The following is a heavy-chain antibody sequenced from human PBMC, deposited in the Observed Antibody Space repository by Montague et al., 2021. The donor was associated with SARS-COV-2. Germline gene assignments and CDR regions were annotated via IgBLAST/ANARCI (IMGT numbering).Heavy chain of an antibody. Sequence: SLRLSCAASGFTFSSYDMHWVRQATGKGLEWVSAIGTAGDTYYPGSVKGRFTISRENAKNPLYLQMNSLRAGDTAVYYCARGRGGRPWYFDYWGQGTLVTVSS. CDR2: IGTAGDT. V-gene: IGHV3-13*01. CDR1: GFTFSSYD. J-gene: IGHJ4*02. D-gene: IGHD1-26*01. CDR3: ARGRGGRPWYFDY.